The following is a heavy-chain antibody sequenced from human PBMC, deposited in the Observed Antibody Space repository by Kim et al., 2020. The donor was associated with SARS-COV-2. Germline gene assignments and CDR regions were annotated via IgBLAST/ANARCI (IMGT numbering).Heavy chain of an antibody. Sequence: SETLSLTCTVSGYSISSGYYWGWIRQPPRKGLQWIWSSYHSGSTYYNPSLNSRLTITLDTSNNKFSLMLISAAADDTQAEYFSTWRAGWYYAGFNSWGQG. CDR2: SYHSGST. CDR3: STWRAGWYYAGFNS. J-gene: IGHJ6*01. CDR1: GYSISSGYY. V-gene: IGHV4-38-2*02. D-gene: IGHD2-15*01.